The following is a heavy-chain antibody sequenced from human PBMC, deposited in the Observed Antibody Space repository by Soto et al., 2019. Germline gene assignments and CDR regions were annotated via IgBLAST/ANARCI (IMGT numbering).Heavy chain of an antibody. CDR1: GGTFSSYA. Sequence: ASVKVSCTASGGTFSSYAISWVRQAPGQGLEWMGGIIPIFGTANYAQKFQGRVTITADESTSTAYMELSSLRSEDTAVYYCARGPQTVIQLWEPIDYYYYGMDVWGQGTTVTVSS. J-gene: IGHJ6*02. V-gene: IGHV1-69*13. D-gene: IGHD5-18*01. CDR3: ARGPQTVIQLWEPIDYYYYGMDV. CDR2: IIPIFGTA.